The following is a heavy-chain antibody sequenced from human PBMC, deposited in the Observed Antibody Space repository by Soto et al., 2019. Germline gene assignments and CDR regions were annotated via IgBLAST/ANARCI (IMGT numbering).Heavy chain of an antibody. J-gene: IGHJ4*02. CDR3: ARLGVELDY. D-gene: IGHD3-10*01. V-gene: IGHV4-39*01. Sequence: SETLSLTCTVSGGSISSSSYYWGWIRQPPGKGLEWIGSIYYSGSTYYNPSLKSRVTISVDTSKNQFSLKLSSVTAADTAVYYCARLGVELDYWGQGTLVTVSS. CDR2: IYYSGST. CDR1: GGSISSSSYY.